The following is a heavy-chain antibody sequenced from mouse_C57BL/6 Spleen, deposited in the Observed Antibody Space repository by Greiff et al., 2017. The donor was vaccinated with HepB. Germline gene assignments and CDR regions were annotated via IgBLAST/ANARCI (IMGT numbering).Heavy chain of an antibody. CDR3: APFITTVPYFDV. CDR2: INPNNGGT. CDR1: GYTFTDYY. J-gene: IGHJ1*03. Sequence: EVQLQQSGPELVKPGASVKISCKASGYTFTDYYMNWVKQSHGKSLEWIGDINPNNGGTSYNQKFKGKATLTVDKSSSTAYMELRSLTSEDSAVYYCAPFITTVPYFDVWGTGTTVTVSS. D-gene: IGHD1-1*01. V-gene: IGHV1-26*01.